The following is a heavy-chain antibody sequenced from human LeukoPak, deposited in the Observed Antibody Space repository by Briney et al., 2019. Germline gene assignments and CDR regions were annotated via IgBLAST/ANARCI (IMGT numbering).Heavy chain of an antibody. V-gene: IGHV4-38-2*01. CDR1: SYSISSGYY. Sequence: PSETLSLTCAVSSYSISSGYYWSWIRQPPGKGLEWIGSIYHSGSTYYNPSLKSRVTISVDTSNNQFSLKVKSVTAADTAVYYCARSTGTYTYMDVWGKGTTVTVS. J-gene: IGHJ6*03. CDR2: IYHSGST. CDR3: ARSTGTYTYMDV. D-gene: IGHD1/OR15-1a*01.